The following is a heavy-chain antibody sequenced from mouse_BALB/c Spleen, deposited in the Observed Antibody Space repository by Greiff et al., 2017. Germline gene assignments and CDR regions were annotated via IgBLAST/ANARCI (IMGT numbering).Heavy chain of an antibody. Sequence: DVQLVESGGGLVQPGGSRKLSCAASGFTFSSFGMHWVRQAPEKGLEWVAYISSGSSTIYYADTVKGRFTISGDNPKNTLFLQMTSLRSEDTAMYYCARRYDGYSPYYAMDYWGQGTSVTVSS. CDR3: ARRYDGYSPYYAMDY. V-gene: IGHV5-17*02. D-gene: IGHD2-3*01. CDR1: GFTFSSFG. CDR2: ISSGSSTI. J-gene: IGHJ4*01.